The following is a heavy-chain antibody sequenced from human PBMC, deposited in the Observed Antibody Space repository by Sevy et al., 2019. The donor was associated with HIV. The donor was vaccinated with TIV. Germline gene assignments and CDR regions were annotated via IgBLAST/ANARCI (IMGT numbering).Heavy chain of an antibody. D-gene: IGHD3-16*01. J-gene: IGHJ5*02. CDR3: ARLSTARGESNWFDP. Sequence: ASVKVSCKASGYTFSTYGISWVRQAPGQGLKWMGWIGAYNGNRKYAQKFQDRITMTTDTSTSTAYMELRSLRSDDTAVYFCARLSTARGESNWFDPWGQGTLVTVSS. CDR2: IGAYNGNR. CDR1: GYTFSTYG. V-gene: IGHV1-18*01.